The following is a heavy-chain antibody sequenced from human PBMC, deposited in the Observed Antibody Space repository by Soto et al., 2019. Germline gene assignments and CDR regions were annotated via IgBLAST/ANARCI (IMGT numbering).Heavy chain of an antibody. CDR1: GYTFTGYY. CDR2: INPNSGGT. CDR3: ARHPLSVFCSSTICYLDY. V-gene: IGHV1-2*04. D-gene: IGHD2-2*01. J-gene: IGHJ4*02. Sequence: ASVKVSCKASGYTFTGYYMHWVRQAPGQGLEWMGWINPNSGGTNYAQKFQGWVTMTRDTSISTAYMELSRLRSDDTAVYYCARHPLSVFCSSTICYLDYWCQGTLVTVSS.